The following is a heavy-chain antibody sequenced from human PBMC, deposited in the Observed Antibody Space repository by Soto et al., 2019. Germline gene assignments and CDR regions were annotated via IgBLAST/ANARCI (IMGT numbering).Heavy chain of an antibody. J-gene: IGHJ4*02. CDR2: ISAYNGNT. V-gene: IGHV1-18*01. Sequence: GASVKVSCKASGDTFASFGFSWVRQAPGQGLEWLGWISAYNGNTHYAQKVRDRVTLTTDTSTNTAYMELRSLTSDDTAVYYCARDQESITDRILKYWGPGTRVTVSS. CDR1: GDTFASFG. D-gene: IGHD3-10*01. CDR3: ARDQESITDRILKY.